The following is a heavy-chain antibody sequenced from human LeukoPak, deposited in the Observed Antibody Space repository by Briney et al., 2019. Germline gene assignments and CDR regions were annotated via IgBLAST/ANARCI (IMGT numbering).Heavy chain of an antibody. V-gene: IGHV4-59*01. Sequence: SETLSLTCTVSGGSLRSYYWSWIRQPPGKGLEWIGYIYYSGSTNYNPSLKSRVTISVDTSKNQFSLKLSSVTAADTAVYYCARVGELSHYYYYYMDVWGKGTTVTVSS. CDR2: IYYSGST. D-gene: IGHD3-10*01. CDR1: GGSLRSYY. J-gene: IGHJ6*03. CDR3: ARVGELSHYYYYYMDV.